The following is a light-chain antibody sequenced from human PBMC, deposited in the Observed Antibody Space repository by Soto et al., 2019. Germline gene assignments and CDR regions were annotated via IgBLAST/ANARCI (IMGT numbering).Light chain of an antibody. CDR1: QSVSSSY. CDR3: QHYNNYFPT. V-gene: IGKV3-20*01. Sequence: EMVMTQSPGTRCLSPRERATLSCRASQSVSSSYLAWYQQKPGQAPRLLIYGASNRATDIPDRFSGSGSGTEFTLTISSLQPDDFATYYCQHYNNYFPTFGQGTKVDIK. J-gene: IGKJ1*01. CDR2: GAS.